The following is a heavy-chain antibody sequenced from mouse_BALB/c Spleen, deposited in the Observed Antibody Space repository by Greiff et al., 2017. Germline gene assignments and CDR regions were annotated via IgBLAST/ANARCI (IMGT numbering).Heavy chain of an antibody. CDR1: GFTFTDYY. J-gene: IGHJ4*01. D-gene: IGHD2-14*01. Sequence: EVQVVESGGGLVQPGGSLRLSCATSGFTFTDYYMSWVRQPPGKALEWLGFIRNKANGYTTEYSASVKGRFTISRDNSQSILYLQMNTLRAEDSATYYCARDRYDGYYAMDYWGQGTSVTVSS. CDR2: IRNKANGYTT. CDR3: ARDRYDGYYAMDY. V-gene: IGHV7-3*02.